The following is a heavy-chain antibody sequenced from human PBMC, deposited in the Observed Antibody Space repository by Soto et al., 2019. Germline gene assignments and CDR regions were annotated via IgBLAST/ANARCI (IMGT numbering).Heavy chain of an antibody. CDR3: DRGNALDV. J-gene: IGHJ3*01. D-gene: IGHD3-16*01. V-gene: IGHV6-1*01. CDR2: TYYRSKWFH. CDR1: GDSVSSDITS. Sequence: QGQLQQSGPGLVKPSQTLSLTCAISGDSVSSDITSWNWIRQSPSRGLGWLGRTYYRSKWFHDYAASVKSRITINPDTSKNQFSLELNYMTPEDTSVYYCDRGNALDVCGQGTVVTVSS.